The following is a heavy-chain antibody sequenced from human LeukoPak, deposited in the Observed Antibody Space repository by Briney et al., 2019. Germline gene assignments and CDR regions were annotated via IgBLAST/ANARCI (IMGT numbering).Heavy chain of an antibody. V-gene: IGHV3-21*01. D-gene: IGHD1-26*01. Sequence: PGGSLRLSCAASGFTLSSHTMNWVRQAPGKGLEWVSSISSSSGYIYDADSVKGRFTISRDNAKNSLYLQMNSLRAEDTAVYYCARRVVGENYFDYWGQGTLVTVSS. J-gene: IGHJ4*02. CDR2: ISSSSGYI. CDR3: ARRVVGENYFDY. CDR1: GFTLSSHT.